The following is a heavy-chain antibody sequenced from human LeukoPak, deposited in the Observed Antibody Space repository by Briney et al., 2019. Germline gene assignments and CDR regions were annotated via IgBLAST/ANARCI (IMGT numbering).Heavy chain of an antibody. J-gene: IGHJ4*02. CDR2: ISHGGNT. CDR1: GGDVTSYY. Sequence: SETLSLTCNVSGGDVTSYYWSWIWQTPGKGLEWIGYISHGGNTDYAPSLKSRVTMSLDTSKNQFSLKLTSVTAADTALYYCARGFCSDEICQVFTHWGQGTVVTVSS. D-gene: IGHD3-10*02. CDR3: ARGFCSDEICQVFTH. V-gene: IGHV4-59*02.